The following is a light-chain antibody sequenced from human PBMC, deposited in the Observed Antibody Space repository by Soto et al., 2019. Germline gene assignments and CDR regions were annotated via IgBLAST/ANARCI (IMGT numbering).Light chain of an antibody. CDR2: AAS. Sequence: DIQMTQSPSSLSASVGDTVTITCRASQSISSRFSWYQQKPGKAPKLLIYAASSLEAGVPKRFSGSGSGTEFTLTISGLQPDDFATYYCQHYNSYPFTFGPGTKVDIK. CDR3: QHYNSYPFT. J-gene: IGKJ3*01. CDR1: QSISSR. V-gene: IGKV1-5*01.